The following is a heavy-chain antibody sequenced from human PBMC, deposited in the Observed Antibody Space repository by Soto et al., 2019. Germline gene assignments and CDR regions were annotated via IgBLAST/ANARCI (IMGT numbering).Heavy chain of an antibody. D-gene: IGHD3-3*01. V-gene: IGHV3-48*03. CDR2: ISSSGSTI. CDR1: VFTFSSYE. J-gene: IGHJ6*02. Sequence: GGGLRLSCAASVFTFSSYEMNCVRQAPGKGLEWVSYISSSGSTIYYADSVKGRFTISRDNAKNSLFLQMNSLRAEDTAVYYCARDGHYDFWSRYSRGYYYYGMDVWGQGTTVTVSS. CDR3: ARDGHYDFWSRYSRGYYYYGMDV.